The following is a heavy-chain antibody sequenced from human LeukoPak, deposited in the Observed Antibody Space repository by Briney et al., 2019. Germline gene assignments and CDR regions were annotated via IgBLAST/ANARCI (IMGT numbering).Heavy chain of an antibody. J-gene: IGHJ4*02. CDR3: AREASMVATSPFDY. D-gene: IGHD5-12*01. Sequence: SVKVSCKASGGTFSSYAISWVRQAPGQGLEWMGGIIPIFGTANHAQKFQGRVTITADESTSTAYMELSSLRSEDTAVYYCAREASMVATSPFDYWGQGTLVTVSS. V-gene: IGHV1-69*13. CDR1: GGTFSSYA. CDR2: IIPIFGTA.